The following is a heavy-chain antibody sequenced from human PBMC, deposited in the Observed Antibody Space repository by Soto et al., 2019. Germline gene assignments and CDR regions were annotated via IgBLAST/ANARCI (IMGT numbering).Heavy chain of an antibody. J-gene: IGHJ6*02. CDR3: ARSRGAYDILTGSRPPYYYYGMDV. D-gene: IGHD3-9*01. CDR1: GGTFSSYA. Sequence: SVKVSCKASGGTFSSYAISWVRQAPGQGLEWMGGIIPIFGTANYAQKFQGRVTITADESTSTAYMELSSLRSEDTAVYYCARSRGAYDILTGSRPPYYYYGMDVWGQGTTVTVSS. CDR2: IIPIFGTA. V-gene: IGHV1-69*13.